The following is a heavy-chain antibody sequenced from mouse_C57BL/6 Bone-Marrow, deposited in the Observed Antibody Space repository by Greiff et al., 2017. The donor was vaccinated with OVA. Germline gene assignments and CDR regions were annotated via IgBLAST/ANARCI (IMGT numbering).Heavy chain of an antibody. Sequence: EVQGVESGGGLVKPGGSLKLSCAASGFTFSSYTMSWVRQTPEKRLEWVATISGGGGNTYYPDSVKGRFTISRDNAKNTLYLQMSSLRAEDTALYYCARQNTGGAYWGQGTLVTVSA. CDR1: GFTFSSYT. CDR3: ARQNTGGAY. J-gene: IGHJ3*01. CDR2: ISGGGGNT. D-gene: IGHD5-2*01. V-gene: IGHV5-9*01.